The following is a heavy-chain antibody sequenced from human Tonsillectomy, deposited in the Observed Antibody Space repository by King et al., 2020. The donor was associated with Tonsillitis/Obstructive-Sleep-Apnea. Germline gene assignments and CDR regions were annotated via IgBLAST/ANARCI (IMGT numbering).Heavy chain of an antibody. CDR3: ANIKTIVTILGYFDY. CDR1: GFTFSSYA. D-gene: IGHD4-11*01. CDR2: ISGGGGST. J-gene: IGHJ4*02. V-gene: IGHV3-23*04. Sequence: VQLVESGGGLVQPGGSLRLSCAASGFTFSSYAMTWVRQAPGKGLEWVSAISGGGGSTYYANSVKGRFTISRDNSKNTLYLQMNSLRAEDTAVYYCANIKTIVTILGYFDYWGQGTLVTVSS.